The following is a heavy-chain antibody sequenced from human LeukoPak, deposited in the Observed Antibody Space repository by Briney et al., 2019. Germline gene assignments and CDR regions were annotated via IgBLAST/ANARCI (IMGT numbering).Heavy chain of an antibody. J-gene: IGHJ6*02. D-gene: IGHD3-3*01. V-gene: IGHV3-74*01. CDR2: INSDGSST. CDR3: ARDQEGFLEWFPMVRYYYYGMDV. CDR1: GFTFSSYW. Sequence: GGSLRLSCAASGFTFSSYWMHWVRQAPGKGLVWVSRINSDGSSTSYADSVKGRFTISRDNAKNTLYLQMNSLRAEDTAVYYCARDQEGFLEWFPMVRYYYYGMDVWGQGTTVTVSS.